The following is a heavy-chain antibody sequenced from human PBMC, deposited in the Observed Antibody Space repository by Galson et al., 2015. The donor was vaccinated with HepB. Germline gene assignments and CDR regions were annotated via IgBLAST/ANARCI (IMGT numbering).Heavy chain of an antibody. Sequence: SVKVSCKASGGTFSSYTISWVRQAPGQGLEWMGRIIPILGIANYAQKFQGRVTITADKSTSTAYMELSSLRSEDTAVYYCARDKEVGWFGDWGQGTLVTVSS. V-gene: IGHV1-69*04. CDR1: GGTFSSYT. CDR3: ARDKEVGWFGD. D-gene: IGHD3-10*01. J-gene: IGHJ4*02. CDR2: IIPILGIA.